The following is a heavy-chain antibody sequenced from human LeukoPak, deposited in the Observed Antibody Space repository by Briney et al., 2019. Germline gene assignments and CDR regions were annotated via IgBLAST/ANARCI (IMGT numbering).Heavy chain of an antibody. Sequence: GGSLRLSCAASGFTLSGHWMTWVRQAPGKGLEWVANINQDGGAKYYVDSVKGRFTISRDNAKNSMYLQMNSLRAEDTAVYYCARWDIRGTAHQLDYWGQGTLVTVSS. V-gene: IGHV3-7*01. CDR1: GFTLSGHW. J-gene: IGHJ4*02. CDR2: INQDGGAK. D-gene: IGHD1-7*01. CDR3: ARWDIRGTAHQLDY.